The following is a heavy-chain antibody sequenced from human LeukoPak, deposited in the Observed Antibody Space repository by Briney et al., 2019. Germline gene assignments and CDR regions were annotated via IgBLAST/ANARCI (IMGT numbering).Heavy chain of an antibody. CDR3: ARASAAPS. CDR2: INTDGSNA. D-gene: IGHD2-2*01. V-gene: IGHV3-74*01. CDR1: GFTFRSYW. Sequence: GGSPRLSCAASGFTFRSYWMHWVRQAPGKGLVWVSRINTDGSNATYADSVKGRFTISRDNAQNTVYLQMNSLRAEDTAVYYCARASAAPSWGQGTLVTVSS. J-gene: IGHJ5*02.